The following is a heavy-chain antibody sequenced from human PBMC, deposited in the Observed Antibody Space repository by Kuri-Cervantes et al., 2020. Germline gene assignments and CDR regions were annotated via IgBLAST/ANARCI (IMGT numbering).Heavy chain of an antibody. CDR2: ISSSGSTI. D-gene: IGHD2-2*01. CDR1: GFTFSDYY. V-gene: IGHV3-11*04. CDR3: ARDNHDIVVVPAAMSP. Sequence: GESLKISCAASGFTFSDYYMSWIRQAPGKGLEWVSYISSSGSTIYYADSVKGRFTISRDNAKNSLYLQMNSLRDEDTAVYYCARDNHDIVVVPAAMSPWGQGTLVTVSS. J-gene: IGHJ5*02.